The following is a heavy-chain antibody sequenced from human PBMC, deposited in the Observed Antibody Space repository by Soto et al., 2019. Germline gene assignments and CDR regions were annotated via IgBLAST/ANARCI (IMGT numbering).Heavy chain of an antibody. CDR3: ARSPLKFFGSGKYYFDF. Sequence: SGPTLVKPTETLTLTCSFSGFSLSTSGMCVSWIRQPPGKALEWLARIDWDNDKYYSTSLKTRLTISKDTSQNQVVLTITNMDPVDTATYYCARSPLKFFGSGKYYFDFWGQGALVTVSS. CDR1: GFSLSTSGMC. J-gene: IGHJ4*02. CDR2: IDWDNDK. V-gene: IGHV2-70*11. D-gene: IGHD3-10*01.